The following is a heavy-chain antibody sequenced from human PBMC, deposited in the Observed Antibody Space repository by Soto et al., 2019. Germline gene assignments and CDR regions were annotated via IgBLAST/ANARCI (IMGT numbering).Heavy chain of an antibody. D-gene: IGHD6-13*01. CDR1: GGSFSSYA. J-gene: IGHJ6*02. CDR3: ARDLRAAGRPGMDV. V-gene: IGHV1-69*01. CDR2: IIPIVGTG. Sequence: QVQLVQSGAEVKKPGSSVKVSCKASGGSFSSYAISWVRQAPGQGLEWMGGIIPIVGTGNYAQNFQGRVTITADESTSTAYMELSSLRSEDTGMYYCARDLRAAGRPGMDVWGQGTTVTVSS.